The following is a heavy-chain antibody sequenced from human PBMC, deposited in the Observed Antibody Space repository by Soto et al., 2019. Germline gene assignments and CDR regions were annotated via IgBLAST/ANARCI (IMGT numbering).Heavy chain of an antibody. CDR3: ASLGIEAAGRSYWYFDL. CDR1: GGTFSSYA. CDR2: IIPIFGTA. V-gene: IGHV1-69*01. Sequence: QVQLVQSGAEVKKPGSSVKVSCKASGGTFSSYAISWVRQAPGQGLEWMGGIIPIFGTANYAQKFQGRVTITADESTSTAYMELSSLRSEDTAVYYCASLGIEAAGRSYWYFDLWGRGTLVTVSS. J-gene: IGHJ2*01. D-gene: IGHD6-13*01.